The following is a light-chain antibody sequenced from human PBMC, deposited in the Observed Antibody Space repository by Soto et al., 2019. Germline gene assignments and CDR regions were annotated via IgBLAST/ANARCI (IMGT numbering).Light chain of an antibody. CDR2: NND. J-gene: IGLJ1*01. CDR1: TSDIGSNT. CDR3: SSYAGSNTPYV. V-gene: IGLV1-44*01. Sequence: QSVLTQPPSASGTPGQRVTISCSGATSDIGSNTIHWYRHLPGSGPTLVVFNNDQRPSGVPDRISGSKSGNTASLTVSGLQAEDEADYYCSSYAGSNTPYVFGTGTKVTVL.